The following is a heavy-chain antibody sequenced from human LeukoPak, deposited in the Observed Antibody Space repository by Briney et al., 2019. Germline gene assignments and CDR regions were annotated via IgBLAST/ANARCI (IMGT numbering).Heavy chain of an antibody. Sequence: GGSLRLSCVASGFTFSNSWMHWVRQAPGEGLVWVSRISTDGSSTKYADSVEGRFIISRDYAENTLYLQMNSLRAEDTAVYYCARGMRRDTTSLWDYWGQGTLVTVSS. J-gene: IGHJ4*02. CDR1: GFTFSNSW. CDR2: ISTDGSST. V-gene: IGHV3-74*01. D-gene: IGHD2-2*01. CDR3: ARGMRRDTTSLWDY.